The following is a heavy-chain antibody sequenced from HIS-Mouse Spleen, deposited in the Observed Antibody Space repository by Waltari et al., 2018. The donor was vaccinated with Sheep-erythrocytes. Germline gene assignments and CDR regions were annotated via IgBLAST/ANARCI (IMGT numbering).Heavy chain of an antibody. J-gene: IGHJ4*02. D-gene: IGHD6-19*01. CDR3: ARGGIAVAGYYFDY. CDR2: ISSNGGST. V-gene: IGHV3-64*01. Sequence: EVQLVESGGGLVQPGGSLSLSCAASGFTFSGYAMHWVRQAPGKGLEYVSAISSNGGSTYYANSVKGRFTISRDNSKNTLYLQMGSLRAEDMAVYYCARGGIAVAGYYFDYWGQGTLVTVSS. CDR1: GFTFSGYA.